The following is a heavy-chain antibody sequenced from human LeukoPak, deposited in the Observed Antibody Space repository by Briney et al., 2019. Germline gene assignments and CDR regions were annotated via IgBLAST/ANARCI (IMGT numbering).Heavy chain of an antibody. V-gene: IGHV1-24*01. D-gene: IGHD4-23*01. CDR1: GYTLNELS. CDR2: FDPSDGET. J-gene: IGHJ4*02. CDR3: AADGGGLSSVVTPRSSPFDY. Sequence: ASVKVSCKVSGYTLNELSMHWVRQAPGQGHEWMGGFDPSDGETAYAHRFQGRLTMTEDTSTNTGYMELTSLRSEDTAVYYCAADGGGLSSVVTPRSSPFDYWGQGTLVTVSS.